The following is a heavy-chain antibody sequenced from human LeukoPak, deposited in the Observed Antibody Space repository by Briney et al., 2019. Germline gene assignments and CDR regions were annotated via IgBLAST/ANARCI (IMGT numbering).Heavy chain of an antibody. CDR2: FDPEDGET. Sequence: ASVKVSCKVSGYTLTELSMHWVRQAPGKGLEWMGGFDPEDGETIYAQKFQGRVTMTEDTSTDTAYMELSSLRSEDTAVYYCATDLGIVAAANYWGQGTLVTVSS. CDR3: ATDLGIVAAANY. V-gene: IGHV1-24*01. D-gene: IGHD6-13*01. J-gene: IGHJ4*02. CDR1: GYTLTELS.